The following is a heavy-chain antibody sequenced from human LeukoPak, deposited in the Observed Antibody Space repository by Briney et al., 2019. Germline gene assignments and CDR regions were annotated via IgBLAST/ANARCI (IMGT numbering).Heavy chain of an antibody. CDR3: ARNPLRFLEWLPRGGYYFDY. J-gene: IGHJ4*02. D-gene: IGHD3-3*01. CDR2: INHSGST. Sequence: PSETLSLTCTVSGGSVSSYYWSWIRQPPGKGLEWIGEINHSGSTNYNPSLKSRVTISVDTSKNQFSLKLSSVTAADTAVYYCARNPLRFLEWLPRGGYYFDYWGQGTLVTVSS. CDR1: GGSVSSYY. V-gene: IGHV4-34*01.